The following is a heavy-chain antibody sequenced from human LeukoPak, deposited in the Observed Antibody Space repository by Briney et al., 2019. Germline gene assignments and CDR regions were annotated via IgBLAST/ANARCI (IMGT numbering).Heavy chain of an antibody. Sequence: PGGSLRLSCAASGFTFSTYWMSWVRRAPGKGLEWVANLNQDGGEKYYVDSVKGRFTISRDNAKNSLYLQMNSLRAEDTAVYYCARGDKFSGDYWGQGTLVTVSS. J-gene: IGHJ4*02. CDR3: ARGDKFSGDY. V-gene: IGHV3-7*04. D-gene: IGHD2-15*01. CDR1: GFTFSTYW. CDR2: LNQDGGEK.